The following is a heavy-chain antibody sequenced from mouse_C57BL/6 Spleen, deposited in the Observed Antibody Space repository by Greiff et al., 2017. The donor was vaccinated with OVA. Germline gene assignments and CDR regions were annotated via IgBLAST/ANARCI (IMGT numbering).Heavy chain of an antibody. CDR1: GFSLSTSGMG. CDR3: ARNALNYYGSSYGYCDV. V-gene: IGHV8-12*01. D-gene: IGHD1-1*01. CDR2: LYWDDDK. J-gene: IGHJ1*03. Sequence: QVTLKESGPGILQSSQTLSLTCSFSGFSLSTSGMGVSWIRQPSGKGLEWLAHLYWDDDKRYNPSLKSRLTISKDTSRNQVFLKITSVDTADTATYYCARNALNYYGSSYGYCDVWGTGTTVTVSS.